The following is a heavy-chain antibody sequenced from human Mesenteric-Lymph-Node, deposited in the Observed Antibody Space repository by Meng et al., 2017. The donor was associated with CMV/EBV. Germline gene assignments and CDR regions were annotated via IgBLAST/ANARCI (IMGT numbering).Heavy chain of an antibody. CDR3: AKDVYSIHLHYIDY. CDR1: GFSFDDYA. D-gene: IGHD4-11*01. CDR2: ITWNSETI. J-gene: IGHJ4*02. V-gene: IGHV3-9*01. Sequence: SLKISCAASGFSFDDYAMHWVRQAPGKGLEWVAGITWNSETIGYADSVKGRFTISRDNTKNSLYLQMNSLRADDTALYYCAKDVYSIHLHYIDYWGQGTLVTVSS.